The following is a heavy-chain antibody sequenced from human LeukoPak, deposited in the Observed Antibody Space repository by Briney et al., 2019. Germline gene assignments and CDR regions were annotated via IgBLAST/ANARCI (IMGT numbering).Heavy chain of an antibody. CDR3: ARYSGSYEVNYYYYYGMDV. Sequence: GGSLRLSCAASGFTFSSYWMSWVRQAPGKGLEWVANMKQDGSEKYYVDSVKGRFTISRDNAKNSLYLQMNSLRAEDTAVYYCARYSGSYEVNYYYYYGMDVWGQGTTVTVSS. D-gene: IGHD1-26*01. CDR1: GFTFSSYW. J-gene: IGHJ6*02. V-gene: IGHV3-7*03. CDR2: MKQDGSEK.